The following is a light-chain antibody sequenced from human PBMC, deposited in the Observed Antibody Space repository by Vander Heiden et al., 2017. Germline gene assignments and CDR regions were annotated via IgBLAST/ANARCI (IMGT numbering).Light chain of an antibody. Sequence: DIQMTQSPPSLSASVGDRVIITCRASQSISSFLSWYQQKQGKAPRLLIYGASSLQSGVPSRFSGSGSGTVFTLTISSLQPEDCATYYCQQSYSTPRTFGQGTKVEIK. J-gene: IGKJ1*01. CDR3: QQSYSTPRT. CDR1: QSISSF. V-gene: IGKV1-39*01. CDR2: GAS.